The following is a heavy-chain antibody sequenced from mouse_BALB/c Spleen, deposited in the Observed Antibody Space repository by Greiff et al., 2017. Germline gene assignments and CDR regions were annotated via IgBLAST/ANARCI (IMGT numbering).Heavy chain of an antibody. D-gene: IGHD1-2*01. CDR2: IYPGSGST. V-gene: IGHV1-77*01. Sequence: VKLMESGPELVKPGDSVKISCTASGYTFTDYVISWVKQITGKGLEWIGEIYPGSGSTYYNETFKGKATLTVDKSSNTSYLQLSSLTSEDSAVYFCAISTTAIYFDYWGQGTTLTVSS. CDR3: AISTTAIYFDY. CDR1: GYTFTDYV. J-gene: IGHJ2*01.